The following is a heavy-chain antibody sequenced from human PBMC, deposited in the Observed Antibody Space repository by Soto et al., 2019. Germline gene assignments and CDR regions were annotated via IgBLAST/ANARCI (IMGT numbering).Heavy chain of an antibody. J-gene: IGHJ4*02. CDR2: ISSSSYI. D-gene: IGHD1-26*01. CDR1: GFTFSSYS. Sequence: PGGSLRLSCAASGFTFSSYSMNWVRQAPGKGLEWVSSISSSSYIYYADSVKGRFTISRDNAKNSLYLQMNSLRAEDTAVYYCARDPPMGPTTPDYWGQGTLVTVSS. V-gene: IGHV3-21*01. CDR3: ARDPPMGPTTPDY.